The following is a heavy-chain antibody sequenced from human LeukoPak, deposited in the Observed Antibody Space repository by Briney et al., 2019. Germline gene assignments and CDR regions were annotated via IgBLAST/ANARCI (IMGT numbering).Heavy chain of an antibody. Sequence: PGGSLRLSCAASGFRLSDYWMSWVRQAPGKGLVWVARINDDESTKNYADSVKGRFSISRDNAKNTLYLQLNSLRAEDTAVYYCVRGGVRTLDNWGQGTLVTVSS. J-gene: IGHJ4*02. CDR2: INDDESTK. V-gene: IGHV3-74*01. D-gene: IGHD3-10*01. CDR3: VRGGVRTLDN. CDR1: GFRLSDYW.